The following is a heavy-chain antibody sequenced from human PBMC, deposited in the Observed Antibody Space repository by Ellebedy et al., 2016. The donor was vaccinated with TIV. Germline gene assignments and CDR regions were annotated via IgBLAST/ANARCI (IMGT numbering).Heavy chain of an antibody. V-gene: IGHV3-7*01. CDR2: INPDGSAE. CDR3: ARDLKKRAAAGTELDY. J-gene: IGHJ4*02. Sequence: GESLKISCAASGFIISGDWMSWVRQAPGKGLEWVAHINPDGSAEYYVDSVKGRFTISRDNAKRSLYLQMNSLRAEDTAVYYCARDLKKRAAAGTELDYWGQGTLVTVSS. CDR1: GFIISGDW. D-gene: IGHD6-13*01.